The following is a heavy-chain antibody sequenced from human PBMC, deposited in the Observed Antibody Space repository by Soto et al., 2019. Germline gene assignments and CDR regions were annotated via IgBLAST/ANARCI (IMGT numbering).Heavy chain of an antibody. Sequence: VESRKIACKASGFSLNTYCIACVRQMPGKGLEWMGAIFPGDSDTKYSPSFDGQVSISADRSTSTAFVQWDSLRASDSAIYFCARQGPPSSGTGYYYEMDVWGPGTTVTVSS. CDR3: ARQGPPSSGTGYYYEMDV. J-gene: IGHJ6*02. CDR2: IFPGDSDT. CDR1: GFSLNTYC. D-gene: IGHD6-25*01. V-gene: IGHV5-51*01.